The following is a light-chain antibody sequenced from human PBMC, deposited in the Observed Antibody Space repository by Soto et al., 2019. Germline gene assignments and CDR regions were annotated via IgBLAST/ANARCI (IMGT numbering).Light chain of an antibody. V-gene: IGKV3D-20*02. CDR3: QQRSNWR. CDR2: DTS. CDR1: QSVSSSY. Sequence: EILITQSPGTLSLSPGERATLSCRASQSVSSSYLAWYQQKPGQAPRLLIYDTSTRATGIPASFSGSGSGTDFTLTISSLEPEAFAVYYCQQRSNWRFGQGTRLEIK. J-gene: IGKJ5*01.